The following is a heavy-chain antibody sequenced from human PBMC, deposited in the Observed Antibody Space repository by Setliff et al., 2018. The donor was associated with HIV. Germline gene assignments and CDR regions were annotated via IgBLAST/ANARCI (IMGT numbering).Heavy chain of an antibody. D-gene: IGHD3-16*01. V-gene: IGHV4-4*02. J-gene: IGHJ4*02. CDR2: IYHTGRT. CDR1: GGSISDDKW. Sequence: PSETLSLTCAVSGGSISDDKWWDWVRQPPGKGLEWIGEIYHTGRTNYDSSLTIRVTMSVDKTKNELSLKMTSVTAADTAVYYCTGAPGGGKDYVAYWGRGILVTVSS. CDR3: TGAPGGGKDYVAY.